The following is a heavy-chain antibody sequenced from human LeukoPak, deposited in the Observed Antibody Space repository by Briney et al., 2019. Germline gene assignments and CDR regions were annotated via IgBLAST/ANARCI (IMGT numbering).Heavy chain of an antibody. CDR3: ARLSRYGSGSYDVY. V-gene: IGHV3-48*03. J-gene: IGHJ4*02. CDR2: ISGSGSTV. D-gene: IGHD3-10*01. Sequence: PGGSLRLSCAASGFTFSSYEMNWVRQAPGRGLEWVSYISGSGSTVYYADSVKGRFTISRDNAKNSLYLQVNSLRAEDTAVYYCARLSRYGSGSYDVYWGRGTLVTVSS. CDR1: GFTFSSYE.